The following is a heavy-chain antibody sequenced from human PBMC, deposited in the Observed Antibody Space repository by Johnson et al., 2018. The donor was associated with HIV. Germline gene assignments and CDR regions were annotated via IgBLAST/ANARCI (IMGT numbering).Heavy chain of an antibody. V-gene: IGHV3-38-3*01. CDR2: ISGSST. CDR3: AKCIWGSSLIDAFDI. CDR1: GFTVSSNE. D-gene: IGHD6-13*01. Sequence: EVQLVESGGGVVQPGRSLRLSCAASGFTVSSNEMSWVRQAQGKGLEWVSCISGSSTYYADSREGRFTISRDNSKNTLFLQMNSLRAEDTAVYYCAKCIWGSSLIDAFDIWGQGTMVTVSS. J-gene: IGHJ3*02.